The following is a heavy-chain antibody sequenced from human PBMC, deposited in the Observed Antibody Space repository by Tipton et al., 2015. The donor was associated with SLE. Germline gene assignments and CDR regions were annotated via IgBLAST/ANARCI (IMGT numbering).Heavy chain of an antibody. CDR2: ISGSGGST. CDR3: AKWQNRYGLHGFDY. D-gene: IGHD5-18*01. Sequence: GSLRLSCASSGLTFGIDWMNWVRQATGKGPEGVAVISGSGGSTYYADSVKGRFTISRDNSKNTLYLQMNSLRAGDTAVYYCAKWQNRYGLHGFDYWGQGTLVTVSS. J-gene: IGHJ4*02. CDR1: GLTFGIDW. V-gene: IGHV3-23*01.